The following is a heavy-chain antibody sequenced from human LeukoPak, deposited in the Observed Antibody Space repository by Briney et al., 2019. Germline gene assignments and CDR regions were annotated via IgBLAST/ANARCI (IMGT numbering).Heavy chain of an antibody. V-gene: IGHV3-48*03. CDR3: ARGMVRGVNQFLIENEPYYYYMDV. D-gene: IGHD3-10*01. CDR2: ISASGTLT. CDR1: GFSFSSYE. J-gene: IGHJ6*03. Sequence: GGSLRLSCAASGFSFSSYEMNWVRQAPGKGLEWISYISASGTLTHYADSVEGRFTISRDNAKNSLYLQVNSLRAEDAAVYYCARGMVRGVNQFLIENEPYYYYMDVWGKGTTVTISS.